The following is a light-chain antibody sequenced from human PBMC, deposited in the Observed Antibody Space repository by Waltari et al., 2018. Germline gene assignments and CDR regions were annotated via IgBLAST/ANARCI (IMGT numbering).Light chain of an antibody. CDR3: QQYDISPLT. CDR2: GAS. J-gene: IGKJ4*01. Sequence: EIVLTQSPGTLSLSQGERATLSCRASQTVRTTYLAWYQQKPGQAPTPLIYGASSRATGIPDRFSGSGSGTDFSLTISSLEPEDFAVYYCQQYDISPLTFGGGTKVEIK. CDR1: QTVRTTY. V-gene: IGKV3-20*01.